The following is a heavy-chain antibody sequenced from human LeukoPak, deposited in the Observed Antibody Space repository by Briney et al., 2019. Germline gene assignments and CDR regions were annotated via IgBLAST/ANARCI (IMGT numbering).Heavy chain of an antibody. CDR1: GFTFSDYY. J-gene: IGHJ4*02. V-gene: IGHV3-11*06. CDR3: ARAQYYLDS. CDR2: ISSSSSNR. Sequence: GGSLRLSCAASGFTFSDYYMRWIRQAPVKGLEWVSYISSSSSNRNYADSVKGRFTISRDNAKNSLDLQMNSLRAEDTAVYYCARAQYYLDSWGQGTLVTVSS.